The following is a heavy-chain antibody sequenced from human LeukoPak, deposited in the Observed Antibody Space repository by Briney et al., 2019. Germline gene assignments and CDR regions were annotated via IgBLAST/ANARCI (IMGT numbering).Heavy chain of an antibody. CDR3: AKDDHWYSSGGLDY. CDR1: GFTFSSYE. D-gene: IGHD6-19*01. Sequence: GGSLRLSCAASGFTFSSYEMNWVRQAPGKGLEWVSYISGSGTTIDYADSVKGRFTISRDNAKNSLYLQMNSLRSEDTAVYYCAKDDHWYSSGGLDYWGQGTLVTVSS. V-gene: IGHV3-48*03. CDR2: ISGSGTTI. J-gene: IGHJ4*02.